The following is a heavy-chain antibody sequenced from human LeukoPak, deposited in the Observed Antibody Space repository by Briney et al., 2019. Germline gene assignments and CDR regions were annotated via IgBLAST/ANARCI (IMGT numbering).Heavy chain of an antibody. J-gene: IGHJ4*02. CDR3: AREGAYGDCFDY. CDR2: IYHTGST. D-gene: IGHD4-17*01. V-gene: IGHV4-38-2*02. Sequence: SETLSLTCTVSGYSISSGYYWGWIRQPPGKGLEWIGNIYHTGSTYYNPSLKSRVTISVDTSKNQFSLKLSSVTAADTAVYYCAREGAYGDCFDYWGQGTLVTVSS. CDR1: GYSISSGYY.